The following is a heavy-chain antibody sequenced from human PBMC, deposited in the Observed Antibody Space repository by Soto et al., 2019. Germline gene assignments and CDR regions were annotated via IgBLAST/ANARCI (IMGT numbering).Heavy chain of an antibody. CDR2: VYYNGNM. D-gene: IGHD3-22*01. CDR1: GGSISSSTHY. Sequence: SETLSLTCTVSGGSISSSTHYWCWIRQPPGKGLEWIGSVYYNGNMYYNPSLKSRVTMSVDTSKNQFSLDLRSVTAADTAVYYCARRKGYDSTTYYFDYWGQGKLVTVSS. V-gene: IGHV4-39*01. CDR3: ARRKGYDSTTYYFDY. J-gene: IGHJ4*02.